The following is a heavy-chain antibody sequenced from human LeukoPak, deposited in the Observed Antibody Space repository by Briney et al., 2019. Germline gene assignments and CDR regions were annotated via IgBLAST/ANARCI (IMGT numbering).Heavy chain of an antibody. CDR1: GYSFFSYW. J-gene: IGHJ3*02. Sequence: GESLKISCKGSGYSFFSYWNGWVRQMPGKGLEWMVIIYPGDSDTRYSPSFQGQVTLSADKSISTAYLQWSSLKASDTAMYYCAKTLPQYYYGSGSYDAFDIWGQGTMVTVSS. D-gene: IGHD3-10*01. V-gene: IGHV5-51*01. CDR3: AKTLPQYYYGSGSYDAFDI. CDR2: IYPGDSDT.